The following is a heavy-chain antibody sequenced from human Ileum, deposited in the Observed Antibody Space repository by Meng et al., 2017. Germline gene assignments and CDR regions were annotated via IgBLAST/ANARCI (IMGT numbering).Heavy chain of an antibody. CDR3: ARGKHPYYYDSSGYYGSAFDI. CDR2: IYYSGST. Sequence: SETLSLTCTVSGGSISSYYWSWIRQPPGKGLEWIGYIYYSGSTNYNPSLKSRVTISVDTSKNQFSLKLSSVTAADTAVYYCARGKHPYYYDSSGYYGSAFDIWGQGTMVTVSS. V-gene: IGHV4-59*01. J-gene: IGHJ3*02. CDR1: GGSISSYY. D-gene: IGHD3-22*01.